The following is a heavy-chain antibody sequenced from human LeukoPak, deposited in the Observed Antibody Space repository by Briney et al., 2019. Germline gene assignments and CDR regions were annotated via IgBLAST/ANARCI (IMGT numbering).Heavy chain of an antibody. V-gene: IGHV4-59*01. D-gene: IGHD5-12*01. Sequence: SETLSLTCTVSGGSISSYYWSWIRQPPGKGPEWIGYIYYSGSTNYNPSLKSRVTISVDTSKNQFSLKLSSVTAADTAVYYCARGRGYSGYDLGYWGQGTLVTVSS. J-gene: IGHJ4*02. CDR3: ARGRGYSGYDLGY. CDR1: GGSISSYY. CDR2: IYYSGST.